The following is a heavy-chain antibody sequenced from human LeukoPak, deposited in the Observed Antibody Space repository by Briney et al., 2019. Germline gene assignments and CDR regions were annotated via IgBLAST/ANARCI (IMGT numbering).Heavy chain of an antibody. CDR3: ARVSGGPYCSGGSCYLDY. D-gene: IGHD2-15*01. Sequence: PGGSLRLPCAASGFTFSSYWMSWVRQAPGKGLEWVANIKQDGSEKYYVDSVKGRFTISRDNAKNSLYLQMNSLRAEDTAVYYCARVSGGPYCSGGSCYLDYWGQGTLVTVSS. CDR1: GFTFSSYW. CDR2: IKQDGSEK. J-gene: IGHJ4*02. V-gene: IGHV3-7*01.